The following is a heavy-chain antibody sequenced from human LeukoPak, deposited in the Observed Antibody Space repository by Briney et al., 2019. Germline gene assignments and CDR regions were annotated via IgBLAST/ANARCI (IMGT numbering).Heavy chain of an antibody. CDR1: GFRFSSYW. V-gene: IGHV3-7*01. CDR3: AGDGHPFES. CDR2: IKQDGSEK. Sequence: GGSLRLSCAASGFRFSSYWMSWVRQAPGKGLEWVANIKQDGSEKYYVDSVKGRFTISRDNAKNSVYLQMNSLRAEDTAVYYCAGDGHPFESWGQGARVTVSS. J-gene: IGHJ4*02.